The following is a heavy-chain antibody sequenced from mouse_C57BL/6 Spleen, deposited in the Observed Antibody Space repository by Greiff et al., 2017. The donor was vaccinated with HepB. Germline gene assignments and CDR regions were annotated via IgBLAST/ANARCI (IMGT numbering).Heavy chain of an antibody. Sequence: VQLKHPGAELVKPGASVKMSCKASGYTFTSYWITWVKQRPGQGLEWIGDIYPGSGSTNYNEKFKSKATLTVDTSSSTAYMQLSSLTSEDSAVYYCARFDRYYAMDYWGQGTSVTVSS. CDR3: ARFDRYYAMDY. CDR2: IYPGSGST. CDR1: GYTFTSYW. V-gene: IGHV1-55*01. J-gene: IGHJ4*01.